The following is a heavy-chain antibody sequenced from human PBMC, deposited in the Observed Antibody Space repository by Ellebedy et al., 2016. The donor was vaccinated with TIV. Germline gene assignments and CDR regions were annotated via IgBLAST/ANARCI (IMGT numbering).Heavy chain of an antibody. J-gene: IGHJ6*02. D-gene: IGHD2-15*01. V-gene: IGHV1-24*01. CDR2: FDPEDGET. CDR1: GYTLTELS. CDR3: ATGYCSGGSCYDDYYYYGMDV. Sequence: ASVKVSCXVSGYTLTELSMHWVRQAPGKGLEWMGGFDPEDGETIYAQKFQGRVTMTEDTSTDTAYMELSSLRSEDTAVYYCATGYCSGGSCYDDYYYYGMDVWGQGTTVTVSS.